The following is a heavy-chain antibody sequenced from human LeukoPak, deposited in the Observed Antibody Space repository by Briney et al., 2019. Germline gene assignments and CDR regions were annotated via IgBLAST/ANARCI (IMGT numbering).Heavy chain of an antibody. Sequence: GGSLRLSCAASGFTFDDYAMHWVRHAPGKGLEWVSGISWNSNTIGCADFVKGRFTISRDNAKNSLYLQMNSLRAEDTALYYCAKVGDNNGYFYYFDYWGQGALVTVSS. CDR3: AKVGDNNGYFYYFDY. V-gene: IGHV3-9*01. D-gene: IGHD5-12*01. CDR2: ISWNSNTI. CDR1: GFTFDDYA. J-gene: IGHJ4*02.